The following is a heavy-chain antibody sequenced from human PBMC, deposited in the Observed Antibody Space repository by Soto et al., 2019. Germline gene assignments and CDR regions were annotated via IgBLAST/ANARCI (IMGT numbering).Heavy chain of an antibody. Sequence: SVKVSSKASGYTFSFYTINWVRQAPGLGLEWMGRVNPILSMSNYAQKFQGRVTMTADKSTSTAYMELRSLRSEDTAFYYCATSYGSGYRAFDYWGQGALVTVSS. D-gene: IGHD3-10*01. CDR2: VNPILSMS. CDR1: GYTFSFYT. CDR3: ATSYGSGYRAFDY. J-gene: IGHJ4*02. V-gene: IGHV1-69*02.